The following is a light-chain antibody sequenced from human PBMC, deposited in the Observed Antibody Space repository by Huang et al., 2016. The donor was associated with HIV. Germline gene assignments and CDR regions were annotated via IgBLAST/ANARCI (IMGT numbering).Light chain of an antibody. CDR2: AAS. J-gene: IGKJ1*01. Sequence: EIVMTQSPGTLSVAPGERATLSCRASQNINTNLAWFQQKPGQAPRLLIYAASTRTADFPARFSGSGSLTEFTLTISSLQSEDIAVYYCQQYNDWPRSFGQGTKVEIK. V-gene: IGKV3-15*01. CDR3: QQYNDWPRS. CDR1: QNINTN.